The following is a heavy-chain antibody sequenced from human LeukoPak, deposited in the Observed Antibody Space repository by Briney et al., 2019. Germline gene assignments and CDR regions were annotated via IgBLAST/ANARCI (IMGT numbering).Heavy chain of an antibody. CDR3: ARALLRYFDPGDY. V-gene: IGHV4-38-2*02. D-gene: IGHD3-9*01. CDR2: IYNSGST. J-gene: IGHJ4*02. CDR1: GYSISSGYY. Sequence: PSETLSLTCTVSGYSISSGYYWGWIRQAPGKGLEWIGSIYNSGSTYYNPSLKSRVTISVDMSKNQFSLKMSSVTAADTAVYYCARALLRYFDPGDYWGQGTLVTVSS.